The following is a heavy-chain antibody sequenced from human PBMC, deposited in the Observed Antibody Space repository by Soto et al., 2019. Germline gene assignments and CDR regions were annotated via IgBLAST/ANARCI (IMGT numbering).Heavy chain of an antibody. CDR3: ARYCSSVTCHGFDP. J-gene: IGHJ5*02. D-gene: IGHD2-2*01. Sequence: EGKEKRASVKVSCKASGGSFSSSGISRVRQAPGQGLEWVGGIIPIFGTANYAQKFQGRVTITADESTSTAYMELSSLISEDTAVYYCARYCSSVTCHGFDPWGQGTLLTVSS. V-gene: IGHV1-69*13. CDR2: IIPIFGTA. CDR1: GGSFSSSG.